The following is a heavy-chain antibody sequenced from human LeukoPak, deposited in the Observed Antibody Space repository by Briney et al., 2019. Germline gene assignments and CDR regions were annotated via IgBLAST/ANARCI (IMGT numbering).Heavy chain of an antibody. D-gene: IGHD5-18*01. V-gene: IGHV1-2*02. J-gene: IGHJ5*02. CDR3: ARERKAMGGNWFDP. CDR2: INPNSGGT. Sequence: ASVKVSCKASGYTFTGYFMHWVRQAPGQGLEWMGWINPNSGGTSYLQNFQGRVTMTRDTSISTAYMDLSRLRSDDTAVYYCARERKAMGGNWFDPWGQGTLVTVPS. CDR1: GYTFTGYF.